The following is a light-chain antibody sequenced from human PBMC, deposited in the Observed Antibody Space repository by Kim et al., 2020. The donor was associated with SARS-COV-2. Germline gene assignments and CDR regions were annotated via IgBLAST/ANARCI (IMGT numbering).Light chain of an antibody. CDR3: QQYGSLWT. CDR1: QSVSSSY. J-gene: IGKJ1*01. Sequence: EIVLTQSPGTLSLSPGERATLSCRASQSVSSSYLAWYQQKPGQAPRLLIYGASSRATGIPDRFSGSESGTDFTLTISRLEPEDFAVYYCQQYGSLWTFGQWTKVDIK. CDR2: GAS. V-gene: IGKV3-20*01.